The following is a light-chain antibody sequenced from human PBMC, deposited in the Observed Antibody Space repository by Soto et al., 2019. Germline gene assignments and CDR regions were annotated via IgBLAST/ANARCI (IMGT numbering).Light chain of an antibody. V-gene: IGKV3-20*01. Sequence: IVLKQSPGTLSLSPGERATLSCRASQSCSSYLAWYQQKPGQAPRLLMYGASSRATGTPDRFSGSGSGTDFTLTISRLEPEDSAVYYCQQYGSSPTWTFGQGTKVDI. CDR3: QQYGSSPTWT. CDR1: QSCSSY. J-gene: IGKJ1*01. CDR2: GAS.